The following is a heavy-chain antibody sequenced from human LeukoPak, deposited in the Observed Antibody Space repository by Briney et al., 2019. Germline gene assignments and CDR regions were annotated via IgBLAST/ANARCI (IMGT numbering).Heavy chain of an antibody. J-gene: IGHJ4*02. D-gene: IGHD3-22*01. Sequence: ASVKVSCKASGGTFSSYAISWVRQAPGQGLEWMGGIIPIFGTANYAQKFQGRVTITADESTSTAYMELSSLRSEDTAVYYCARAPDYYDSTTYIFDYWGQGTLVTVSS. CDR2: IIPIFGTA. V-gene: IGHV1-69*13. CDR3: ARAPDYYDSTTYIFDY. CDR1: GGTFSSYA.